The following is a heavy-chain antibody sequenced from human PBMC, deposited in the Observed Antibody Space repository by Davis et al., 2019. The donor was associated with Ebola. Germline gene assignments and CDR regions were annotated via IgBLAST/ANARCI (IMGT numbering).Heavy chain of an antibody. V-gene: IGHV3-11*04. Sequence: GGSLRLSCAASGFTFSDYYMSWIRQAPGKGLEWVSYISSSGSTIYYADSVKGRFTISRDNAKNSLYLQMNSLRAEDTAVYYCARDEGGIVGATTWGDRFDYWGQGTLVTVSS. J-gene: IGHJ4*02. CDR2: ISSSGSTI. CDR3: ARDEGGIVGATTWGDRFDY. D-gene: IGHD1-26*01. CDR1: GFTFSDYY.